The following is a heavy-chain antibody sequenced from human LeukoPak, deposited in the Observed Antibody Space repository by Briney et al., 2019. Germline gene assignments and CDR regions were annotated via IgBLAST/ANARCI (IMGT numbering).Heavy chain of an antibody. CDR3: ASVQYQLLQPENWCDP. D-gene: IGHD2-2*01. V-gene: IGHV4-61*01. Sequence: PSQTLSLTCTVSGGSISSGSYYWRWIRQPPRKGLEWIGYIYYSGSTNYNPSLKSRVTISVDTSKNQFSLKLSSVTAADTAVYYCASVQYQLLQPENWCDPWGQGTLVTVSS. CDR1: GGSISSGSYY. J-gene: IGHJ5*02. CDR2: IYYSGST.